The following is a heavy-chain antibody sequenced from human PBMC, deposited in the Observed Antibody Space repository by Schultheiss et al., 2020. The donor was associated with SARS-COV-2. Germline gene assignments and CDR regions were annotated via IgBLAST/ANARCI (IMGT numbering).Heavy chain of an antibody. D-gene: IGHD2/OR15-2a*01. V-gene: IGHV3-33*01. CDR2: IWYDGSNK. CDR1: GFTFSSYG. CDR3: ARDFSLSYYMDV. Sequence: GGSLRLSCAASGFTFSSYGMHWVRQAPGKGLEWVAVIWYDGSNKYYADSVKGRFTISRDNSKNTLYLQMNSLRAEDTAVYYCARDFSLSYYMDVWGKGTTVTVSS. J-gene: IGHJ6*03.